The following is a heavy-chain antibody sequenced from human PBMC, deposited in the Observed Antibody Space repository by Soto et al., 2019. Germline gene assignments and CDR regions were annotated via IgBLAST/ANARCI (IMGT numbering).Heavy chain of an antibody. J-gene: IGHJ4*02. D-gene: IGHD3-22*01. V-gene: IGHV1-2*04. CDR1: GYTFTGYY. CDR2: INPNSGGT. Sequence: GASVKVSCKASGYTFTGYYMHWVRQAPGQGLEWMGWINPNSGGTNYAQKFQGWVTMTRDTSISTAYMGLSRLRSDDTAVYYCARVPNYYDSSGYYFDYWGQGTLVTVSS. CDR3: ARVPNYYDSSGYYFDY.